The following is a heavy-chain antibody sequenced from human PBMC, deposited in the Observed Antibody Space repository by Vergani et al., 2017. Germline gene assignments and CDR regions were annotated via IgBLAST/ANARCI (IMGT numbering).Heavy chain of an antibody. D-gene: IGHD2-2*01. CDR2: ISGSGGST. J-gene: IGHJ6*03. Sequence: EVQLLESGGGLVQPGGSLRLSCAASGFTFSSYAMSWVRQAPGKGLEWVSAISGSGGSTYYADSVKGRFTISRDNSKNTLYLQMNSLRAEDTAVYYCAKAGIVVPAAITGIRAYYCYYMDVWGKGTTVTVSS. CDR3: AKAGIVVPAAITGIRAYYCYYMDV. CDR1: GFTFSSYA. V-gene: IGHV3-23*01.